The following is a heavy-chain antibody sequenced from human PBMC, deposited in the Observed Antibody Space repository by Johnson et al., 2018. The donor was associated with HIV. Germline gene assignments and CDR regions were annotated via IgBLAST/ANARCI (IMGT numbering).Heavy chain of an antibody. J-gene: IGHJ3*02. CDR3: AKGPWDLQHAFNI. Sequence: QVQLVESGGGLVQPGGSLRLSCAASGFTFSSYGMHWVRQAPGQGLEWVAVISYDGSNKYFADSVKGRFTISRDNSKNTLYLQINSLRAEDTAVYYCAKGPWDLQHAFNIWGRGTMVIVSS. CDR1: GFTFSSYG. CDR2: ISYDGSNK. V-gene: IGHV3-30*18. D-gene: IGHD1-26*01.